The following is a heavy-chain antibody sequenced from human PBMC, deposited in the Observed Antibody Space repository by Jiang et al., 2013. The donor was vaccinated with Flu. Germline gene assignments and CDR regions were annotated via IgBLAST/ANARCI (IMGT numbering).Heavy chain of an antibody. V-gene: IGHV2-5*02. CDR2: IYWDDAK. CDR3: ARVYGAGIYYYFAMDV. Sequence: ALEWLALIYWDDAKVYSPSLKTRLTISKDTTNNQVVLTMTNMDPVDTATYYCARVYGAGIYYYFAMDVWGQGTTVTVSS. J-gene: IGHJ6*02. D-gene: IGHD1-1*01.